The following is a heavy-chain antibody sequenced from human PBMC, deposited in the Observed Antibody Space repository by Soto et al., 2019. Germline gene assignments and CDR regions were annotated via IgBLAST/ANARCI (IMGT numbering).Heavy chain of an antibody. CDR1: GFTFSSYA. J-gene: IGHJ3*02. CDR2: ISYDGSNK. CDR3: AREVIVVVTAPAFDI. D-gene: IGHD2-21*02. V-gene: IGHV3-30-3*01. Sequence: LRLSCAASGFTFSSYAMHRVRQAPGKGLEWVAVISYDGSNKYYADSVKGRFTISRDNSKNTLYLQMNSLRAEDTAVYYCAREVIVVVTAPAFDIWGQGTMVTVSS.